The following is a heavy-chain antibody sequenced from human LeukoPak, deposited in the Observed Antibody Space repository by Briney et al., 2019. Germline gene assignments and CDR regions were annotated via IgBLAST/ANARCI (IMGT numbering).Heavy chain of an antibody. CDR2: IYPGDSDT. Sequence: GESLKISCKGSGYSFTSYWIGWVRQMPGKGLEWMGIIYPGDSDTRYSPSFQGQVTISADKSISTAYLQWSSLKASDTAMYYCARHREGYCTGSSCYSGGDYWGQGTLVTVSS. CDR1: GYSFTSYW. V-gene: IGHV5-51*01. J-gene: IGHJ4*02. D-gene: IGHD2-15*01. CDR3: ARHREGYCTGSSCYSGGDY.